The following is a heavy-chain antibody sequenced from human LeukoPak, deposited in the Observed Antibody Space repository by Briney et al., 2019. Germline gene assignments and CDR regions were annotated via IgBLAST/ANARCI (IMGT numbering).Heavy chain of an antibody. V-gene: IGHV4-34*01. CDR1: GGSFSGYY. Sequence: SETLSLTCAVYGGSFSGYYWSWIRQPPGKGLEWIGETNHSGSTNYNPSLKSRVTISVDTSKNQFSLKLSSVTAADTAVYYCARQPLGYCSSTSCPRPDLYGMDVWGQGTTVTVSS. D-gene: IGHD2-2*01. J-gene: IGHJ6*02. CDR2: TNHSGST. CDR3: ARQPLGYCSSTSCPRPDLYGMDV.